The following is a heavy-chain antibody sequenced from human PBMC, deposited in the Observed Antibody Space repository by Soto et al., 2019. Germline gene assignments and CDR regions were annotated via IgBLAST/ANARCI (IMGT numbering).Heavy chain of an antibody. CDR1: GFTFSPYG. CDR3: AKNWKSVRGVILQYYGMAV. CDR2: ISGSGVTT. J-gene: IGHJ6*02. D-gene: IGHD3-10*01. V-gene: IGHV3-23*01. Sequence: EVRLLESGGGLVQPGGSLRLSCAASGFTFSPYGMSWVRQAPGKGLEWVSFISGSGVTTSYADSVKGRFTISRDNSKNTLSLQTNSLRVENTAVYYCAKNWKSVRGVILQYYGMAVWGHETTFTVSS.